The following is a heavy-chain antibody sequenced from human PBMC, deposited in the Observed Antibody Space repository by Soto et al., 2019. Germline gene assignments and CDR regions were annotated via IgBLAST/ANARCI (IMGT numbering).Heavy chain of an antibody. J-gene: IGHJ6*03. Sequence: SETLSLTCTVSGGSISSYYWSWIRQPPGKGLEWIGYIYYSGSTNYNPSLKSRVTISVDTSKNQFSLKLSSVTAADTAVYYCARAVVTRYYYSMAVWGKGTTVTVSS. CDR2: IYYSGST. V-gene: IGHV4-59*08. D-gene: IGHD2-21*02. CDR3: ARAVVTRYYYSMAV. CDR1: GGSISSYY.